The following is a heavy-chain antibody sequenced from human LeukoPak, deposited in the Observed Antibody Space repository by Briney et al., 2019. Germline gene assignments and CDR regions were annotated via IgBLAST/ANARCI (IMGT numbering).Heavy chain of an antibody. CDR1: GGSISSYY. CDR2: LYTSEST. Sequence: SETLSLTCTVSGGSISSYYWSWIRQPAGKGLEWIGRLYTSESTTYNPSLRSRATMSVDTSKNQLSLKLTSVTAADTAVYYCAREGGKVATIFGYWFDPWGQGTLVTVSS. J-gene: IGHJ5*02. D-gene: IGHD5-12*01. V-gene: IGHV4-4*07. CDR3: AREGGKVATIFGYWFDP.